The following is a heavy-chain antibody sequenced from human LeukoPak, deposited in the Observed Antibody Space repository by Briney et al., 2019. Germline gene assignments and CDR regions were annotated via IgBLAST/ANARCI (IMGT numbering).Heavy chain of an antibody. D-gene: IGHD3-22*01. V-gene: IGHV3-23*01. J-gene: IGHJ4*02. Sequence: GGSLRLSCVASGFTFRNYAMSWVRQSPGKGLEWISAISNDGFYTFHAGSVKGRLTISRDNSKNTLYLQMDSLRAEDTAIYYCAKGSSGGRPYYFDYWGQGTLVTVSS. CDR3: AKGSSGGRPYYFDY. CDR2: ISNDGFYT. CDR1: GFTFRNYA.